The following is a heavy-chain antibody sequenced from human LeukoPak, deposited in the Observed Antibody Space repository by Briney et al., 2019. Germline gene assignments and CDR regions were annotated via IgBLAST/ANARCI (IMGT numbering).Heavy chain of an antibody. D-gene: IGHD2-15*01. V-gene: IGHV3-9*01. CDR1: GFTFDDNA. CDR3: ARGDIFFDY. J-gene: IGHJ4*02. Sequence: PGGSLRLSCAASGFTFDDNAMHWVRQAPGKSLEWVSGISSNSGNIGYADSVKGRFTISRDNAKNTLYLQMNSLRAEDTAVYYCARGDIFFDYWGQGTLVTVSS. CDR2: ISSNSGNI.